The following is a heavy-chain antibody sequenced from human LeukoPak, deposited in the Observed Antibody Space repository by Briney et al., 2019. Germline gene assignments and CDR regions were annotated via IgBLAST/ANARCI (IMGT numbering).Heavy chain of an antibody. CDR1: GFTFSSYG. D-gene: IGHD5-18*01. CDR2: IRYDGSNK. J-gene: IGHJ4*02. V-gene: IGHV3-30*02. Sequence: GGSLRLSCAASGFTFSSYGMHWVRQAPGKGLEWVAFIRYDGSNKYYADSVKGRFTISRDNSKNTLYLQMNSLRAEDTAVYYCAKERNTAMVPTFDYWGQGTLVTVSS. CDR3: AKERNTAMVPTFDY.